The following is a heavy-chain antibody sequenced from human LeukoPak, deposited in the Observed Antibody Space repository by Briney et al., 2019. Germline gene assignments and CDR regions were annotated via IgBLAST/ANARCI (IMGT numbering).Heavy chain of an antibody. D-gene: IGHD6-19*01. CDR1: GFTFSSYA. V-gene: IGHV3-23*01. CDR3: IGSTGWVGQ. Sequence: PGGSLRLSCAGSGFTFSSYAMSWVRQAPGKGLEWVSVISSTGGSTFYADSVKGRFTISRDNSKSTMFLQMNGLRAEDTAVYYCIGSTGWVGQWGQGTLVTVSS. CDR2: ISSTGGST. J-gene: IGHJ4*02.